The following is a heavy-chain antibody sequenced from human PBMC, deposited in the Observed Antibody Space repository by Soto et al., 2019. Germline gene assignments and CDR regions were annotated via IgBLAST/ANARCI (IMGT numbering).Heavy chain of an antibody. CDR1: GFSISDYW. V-gene: IGHV3-7*01. D-gene: IGHD1-26*01. CDR2: INEDGSEE. Sequence: EVQMVESGGGLVQPGGSLRLSCAASGFSISDYWMSWVRQAPGKGLEWVGNINEDGSEENYVDSVKGRFTISRDNARNPLYLQMNSLRVEATAVYYCCHTWVGGQGTLVTVS. J-gene: IGHJ4*02. CDR3: CHTWV.